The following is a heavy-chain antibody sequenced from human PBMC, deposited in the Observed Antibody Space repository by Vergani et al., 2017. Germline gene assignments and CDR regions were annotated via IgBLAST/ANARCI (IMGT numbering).Heavy chain of an antibody. V-gene: IGHV3-23*01. CDR3: ARVLIEMAKIGPYFDY. D-gene: IGHD5-24*01. J-gene: IGHJ4*02. CDR2: ISGSGGST. CDR1: GFTFSSYA. Sequence: EVQLLESGGGLVQPGGSLRLSCAASGFTFSSYAMSWVRQAPGKGLEWVSAISGSGGSTYYADSVKGRFTISRDNSKNTLYLQMNSLRAEDTAVYYCARVLIEMAKIGPYFDYWGQGTLVTVSS.